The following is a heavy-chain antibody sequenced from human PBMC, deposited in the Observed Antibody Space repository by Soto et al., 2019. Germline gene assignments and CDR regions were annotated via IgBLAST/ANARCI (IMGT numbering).Heavy chain of an antibody. Sequence: GASVKVSCKASGGTFSSYTISWVRQAPGQGLEWMGRIIPILGIANYAQKFQGRVTITADKSTGTAYMELSSLRSEDTAVYYCARPQSSTVAVLSQSSGKDALDIWGQGTMVTVAS. CDR1: GGTFSSYT. CDR2: IIPILGIA. V-gene: IGHV1-69*02. J-gene: IGHJ3*02. D-gene: IGHD6-19*01. CDR3: ARPQSSTVAVLSQSSGKDALDI.